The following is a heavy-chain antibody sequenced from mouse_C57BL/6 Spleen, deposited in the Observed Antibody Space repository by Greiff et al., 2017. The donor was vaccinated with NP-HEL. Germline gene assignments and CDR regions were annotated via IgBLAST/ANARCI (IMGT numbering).Heavy chain of an antibody. D-gene: IGHD1-1*01. CDR1: GYTFTSYG. CDR3: ARKDDGSSYGYFDY. V-gene: IGHV1-81*01. CDR2: IYPRSGNT. J-gene: IGHJ2*01. Sequence: VQLQQSGAELARPGASVKLSCKASGYTFTSYGISWVKQRTGQGLEWIGEIYPRSGNTYYNEKFKGKATLTADKSSSTAYMELRCLTSEGSAVYFCARKDDGSSYGYFDYWGQGTTLTVSS.